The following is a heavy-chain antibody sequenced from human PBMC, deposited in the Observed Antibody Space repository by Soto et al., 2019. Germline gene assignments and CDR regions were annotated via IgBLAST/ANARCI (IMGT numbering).Heavy chain of an antibody. CDR2: ISGSTGTT. D-gene: IGHD2-2*01. V-gene: IGHV3-23*01. CDR3: AKDTSSSPYYMDV. J-gene: IGHJ6*03. Sequence: EVQVLESGGGSVQPGGSLRLSCAASGFTFSNFAMSWVRHAPGQGLEWVSEISGSTGTTYHADSVKGRFIISRDNSKNMVHLQMNSLRAEDTAVYYCAKDTSSSPYYMDVWGKGTTVTVSS. CDR1: GFTFSNFA.